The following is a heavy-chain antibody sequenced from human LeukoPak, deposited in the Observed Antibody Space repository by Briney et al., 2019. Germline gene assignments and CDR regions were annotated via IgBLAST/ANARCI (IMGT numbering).Heavy chain of an antibody. Sequence: SETLSLTCAVSGYSISSDNYWGWIRQPPGQGLEWTGGIYHSGSTYYNPSLKSRVTMSVDTSKNQFSLKLSSVTAADTAVYYCARAPRDSSSSNYMRRFDYWGQGTLVTVSS. D-gene: IGHD3-22*01. J-gene: IGHJ4*02. V-gene: IGHV4-38-2*01. CDR3: ARAPRDSSSSNYMRRFDY. CDR2: IYHSGST. CDR1: GYSISSDNY.